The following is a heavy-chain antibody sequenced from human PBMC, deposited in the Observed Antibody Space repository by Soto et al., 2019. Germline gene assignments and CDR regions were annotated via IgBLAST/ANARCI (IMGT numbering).Heavy chain of an antibody. CDR2: FYSGGST. Sequence: GGSLRLSCAASGFTVSSNYMSWVRQAPGKGLEWVSVFYSGGSTYYADSVKGRFTISRDNSKNTLYLQMNSLRAEDTAVYYCARSQGYCSGGSCYLEYFYHWGQGTQVTSPQ. V-gene: IGHV3-66*01. CDR3: ARSQGYCSGGSCYLEYFYH. J-gene: IGHJ1*01. D-gene: IGHD2-15*01. CDR1: GFTVSSNY.